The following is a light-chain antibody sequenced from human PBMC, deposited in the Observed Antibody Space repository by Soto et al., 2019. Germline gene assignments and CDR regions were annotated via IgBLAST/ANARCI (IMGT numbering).Light chain of an antibody. CDR2: EVT. V-gene: IGLV2-8*01. CDR3: SSYAGSDNFEV. Sequence: QSALTQPPSASGSPGQSVTIYCTGTRSDVGDYNYVSWYQQHPGKAPKLLIYEVTKRPSGVPDRFSGSKSANTASLTVSGLQAEDEADYYCSSYAGSDNFEVFGGGTKLTVL. J-gene: IGLJ2*01. CDR1: RSDVGDYNY.